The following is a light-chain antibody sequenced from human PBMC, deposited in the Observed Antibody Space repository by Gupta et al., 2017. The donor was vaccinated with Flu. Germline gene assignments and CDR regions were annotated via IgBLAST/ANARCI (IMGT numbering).Light chain of an antibody. V-gene: IGKV3-11*01. Sequence: GERATLSCRASSSVSNYVAWYQQKPGQAPRLLIYEASYRATGVPARFSGSGSGTDFSLTISSLEPEDFAVYYCQQRTNWLLTFGGGTTVEV. CDR1: SSVSNY. CDR2: EAS. CDR3: QQRTNWLLT. J-gene: IGKJ4*01.